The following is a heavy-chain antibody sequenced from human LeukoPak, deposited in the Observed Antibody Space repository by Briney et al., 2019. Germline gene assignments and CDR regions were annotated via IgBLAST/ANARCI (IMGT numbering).Heavy chain of an antibody. V-gene: IGHV4-34*01. D-gene: IGHD3-3*01. CDR3: ARAAYVLRFLEWLPREPWFDP. Sequence: SETLSLTCAVYGGSFSGYYWSWIRQPPGKGLEWIGEINHSGSTNHNPSLKSRVTISVDTSKNQFSLKLSSVTAADTAVYYCARAAYVLRFLEWLPREPWFDPWGQGTLVTVSS. CDR1: GGSFSGYY. CDR2: INHSGST. J-gene: IGHJ5*02.